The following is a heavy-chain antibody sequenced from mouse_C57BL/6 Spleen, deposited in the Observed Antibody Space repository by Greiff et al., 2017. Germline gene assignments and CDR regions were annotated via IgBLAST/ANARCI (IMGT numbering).Heavy chain of an antibody. CDR3: AGYSAYAMDY. J-gene: IGHJ4*01. CDR1: GYSFTGYY. Sequence: EVQLQESGPELVKPGASVKISCKASGYSFTGYYMNWVKQSPEKSLEWIGEINPSTGGTTYNQKFKAKATLTVDKSSSTAYMQLKSLTSEDSAVYYCAGYSAYAMDYWGQGTSVTVSS. CDR2: INPSTGGT. D-gene: IGHD2-12*01. V-gene: IGHV1-42*01.